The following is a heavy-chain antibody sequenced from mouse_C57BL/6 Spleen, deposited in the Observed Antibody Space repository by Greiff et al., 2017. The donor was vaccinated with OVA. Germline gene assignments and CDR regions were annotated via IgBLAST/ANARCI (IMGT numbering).Heavy chain of an antibody. CDR3: AREEKNLLRGFAY. V-gene: IGHV1-80*01. D-gene: IGHD1-1*01. J-gene: IGHJ3*01. CDR2: IYPGDGDT. CDR1: GYAFSSYW. Sequence: QVQLQQSGAELVKPGASVKISCKASGYAFSSYWMNWVKQRPGKGLEWIGQIYPGDGDTNYNGKFKGKATLTADKSSSTAYMQLSSLTSEDSAVYFCAREEKNLLRGFAYWGQGTLVTVSA.